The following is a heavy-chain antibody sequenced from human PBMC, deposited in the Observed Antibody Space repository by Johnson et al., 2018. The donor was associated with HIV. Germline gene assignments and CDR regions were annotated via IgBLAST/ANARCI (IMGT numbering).Heavy chain of an antibody. CDR3: ARIEYSNYEEAFDI. V-gene: IGHV3-30*14. D-gene: IGHD4-11*01. CDR2: ISYDGSNQ. CDR1: GFTFSSYA. Sequence: QVQLVESGGGVVQPGRSLRLSCAASGFTFSSYAMHWVRQAPGKGLEWVAVISYDGSNQYYADSVKGRFTISRDNSKNTLYLQMNSLRAEDTAVYYCARIEYSNYEEAFDIWGQGTMVTVSS. J-gene: IGHJ3*02.